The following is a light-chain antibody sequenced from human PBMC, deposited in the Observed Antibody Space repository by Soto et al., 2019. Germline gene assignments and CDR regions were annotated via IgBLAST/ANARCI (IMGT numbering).Light chain of an antibody. J-gene: IGKJ1*01. V-gene: IGKV1-5*03. Sequence: DIHITQSPATLSASVGDRGTITCRASQSISSWLAWYQQKEGKAPKLLIYKASSLESGVPSRFSGSGYGTEFTLTISSLQTDDFATYYCQQYHGYSLTFGQGTKVDIK. CDR2: KAS. CDR1: QSISSW. CDR3: QQYHGYSLT.